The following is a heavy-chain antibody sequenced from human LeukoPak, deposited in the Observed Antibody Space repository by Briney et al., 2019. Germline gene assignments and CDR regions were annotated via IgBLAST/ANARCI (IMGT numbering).Heavy chain of an antibody. CDR2: ISGGGGST. V-gene: IGHV3-23*01. D-gene: IGHD1-26*01. CDR1: GFTVSSNY. J-gene: IGHJ4*02. CDR3: AKGPGVSGSYYDY. Sequence: GGSLRLSCAASGFTVSSNYMSWVRQAPGKGLEWVSVISGGGGSTYYADSVKGRFTISRDNAKNTLYLQMNSLRAEDTAVYYCAKGPGVSGSYYDYWGQGTLVTVSS.